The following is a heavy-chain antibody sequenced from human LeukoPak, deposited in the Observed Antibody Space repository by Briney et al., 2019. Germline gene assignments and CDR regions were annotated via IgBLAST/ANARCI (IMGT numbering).Heavy chain of an antibody. V-gene: IGHV3-23*01. CDR2: ISGSGSST. CDR3: AKKAVAGD. D-gene: IGHD6-19*01. J-gene: IGHJ4*02. Sequence: QPGGYLTLYCSASGFTFNNYVMSWVRQAPGKGLEWVSGISGSGSSTYYGDSVKGRFTISRDNYKNTLYLQMNSLTAEDTAVYYCAKKAVAGDWGQGTLVTVSS. CDR1: GFTFNNYV.